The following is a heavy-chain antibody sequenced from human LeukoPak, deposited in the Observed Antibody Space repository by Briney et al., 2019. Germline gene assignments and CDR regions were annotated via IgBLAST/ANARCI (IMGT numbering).Heavy chain of an antibody. CDR3: ARGGYCSSTSCSPFDY. Sequence: PSETLSLTCTVSGGSISSGGYYWSWIPQHPGKGLEWIGYIYYSGSTYYNPSLKSRVTISVDTSKNQFSLKLSSVTAAETAVYSCARGGYCSSTSCSPFDYWGQGTLVTVSS. CDR2: IYYSGST. V-gene: IGHV4-31*03. D-gene: IGHD2-2*01. J-gene: IGHJ4*02. CDR1: GGSISSGGYY.